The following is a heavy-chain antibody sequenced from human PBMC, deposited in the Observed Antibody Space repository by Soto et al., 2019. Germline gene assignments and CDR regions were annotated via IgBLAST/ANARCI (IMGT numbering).Heavy chain of an antibody. V-gene: IGHV1-18*04. Sequence: QVQLVQSGGEVKKPGASVKVSCKASGYMFTSYGISWVRQAPGQGLDWMGWISVYNGYIKYAENFQGRVIMTTDTFTMTAYMELRSLRSDDTAVYYCARDKDLPSTITGYYYYALDVWGQGTTVTVSS. CDR3: ARDKDLPSTITGYYYYALDV. J-gene: IGHJ6*02. D-gene: IGHD3-9*01. CDR1: GYMFTSYG. CDR2: ISVYNGYI.